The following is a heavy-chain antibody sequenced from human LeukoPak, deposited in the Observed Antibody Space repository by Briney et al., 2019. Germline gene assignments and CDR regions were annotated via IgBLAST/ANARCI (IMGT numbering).Heavy chain of an antibody. D-gene: IGHD3-16*02. CDR2: ISGSGGST. Sequence: GGSLRLSCAASGFTFSNYAMSWVRQAPGKGLEWVSAISGSGGSTYYADSVKGRFTISRDNSKNTLYLQMNSLRAEDTAVYYCAKNKVAPLSLSWFDPWGQGTQVTVSS. V-gene: IGHV3-23*01. J-gene: IGHJ5*02. CDR1: GFTFSNYA. CDR3: AKNKVAPLSLSWFDP.